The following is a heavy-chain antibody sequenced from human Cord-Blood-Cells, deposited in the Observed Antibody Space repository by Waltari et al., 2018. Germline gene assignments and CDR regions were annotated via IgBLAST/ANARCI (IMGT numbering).Heavy chain of an antibody. Sequence: QVQLVQSGAEVKKRGASVKVSCKASGYTFTGYYMHWVRQAPGQGLEWMGWINPKSGGTNYAQKFQGWVTMTRDTSISTAYMELSRLRSDDTAVYYCARGSGSELDAFDIWGQGTMVTVSS. V-gene: IGHV1-2*04. D-gene: IGHD3-10*01. J-gene: IGHJ3*02. CDR3: ARGSGSELDAFDI. CDR1: GYTFTGYY. CDR2: INPKSGGT.